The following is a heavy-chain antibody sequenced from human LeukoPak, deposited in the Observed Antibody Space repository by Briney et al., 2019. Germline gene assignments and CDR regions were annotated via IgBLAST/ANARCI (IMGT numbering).Heavy chain of an antibody. J-gene: IGHJ4*02. CDR2: LRSDGTDH. CDR3: GKHDSSSYY. Sequence: GGSLRLSCAASGFIFSTYGMHWVRQAPSKGLEWVAFLRSDGTDHHYADSVQGRFTISRDNSKSTLFLQMNSLRAEDTAVYYCGKHDSSSYYWGQGTLVTVSS. CDR1: GFIFSTYG. V-gene: IGHV3-30*02. D-gene: IGHD3-22*01.